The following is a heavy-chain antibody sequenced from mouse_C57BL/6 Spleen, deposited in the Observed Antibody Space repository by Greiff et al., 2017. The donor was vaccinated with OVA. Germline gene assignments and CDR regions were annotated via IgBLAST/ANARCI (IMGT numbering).Heavy chain of an antibody. Sequence: EVKLMESGEGLVKPGGSLKLSCAASGFTFSSYAMSWVRQTPEKRLEWVAYISSGGDYIYYADTVKGRFTISRDNARNTLYLQMSSLKSEDTAMYYCTRDYYGSSYRGYAMDYWGQGTSVTVSS. CDR2: ISSGGDYI. V-gene: IGHV5-9-1*02. J-gene: IGHJ4*01. CDR3: TRDYYGSSYRGYAMDY. D-gene: IGHD1-1*01. CDR1: GFTFSSYA.